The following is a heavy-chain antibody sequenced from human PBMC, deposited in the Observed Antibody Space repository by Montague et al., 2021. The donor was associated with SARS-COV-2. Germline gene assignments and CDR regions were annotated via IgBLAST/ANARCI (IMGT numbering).Heavy chain of an antibody. CDR3: AKDFGYYDSSGYFDY. Sequence: SLRLSCAASGFTFGDHAMHWVRQAPGKGPEWISGITWDSGTLGYSDSVKGRFTISRDNAKNSLYLQMNSLRVEDTALYYCAKDFGYYDSSGYFDYWGPGTLVTVSS. V-gene: IGHV3-9*01. D-gene: IGHD3-22*01. CDR2: ITWDSGTL. J-gene: IGHJ4*02. CDR1: GFTFGDHA.